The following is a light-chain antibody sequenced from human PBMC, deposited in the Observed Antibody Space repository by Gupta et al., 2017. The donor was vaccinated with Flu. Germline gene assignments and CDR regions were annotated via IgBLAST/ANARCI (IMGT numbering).Light chain of an antibody. CDR2: KVS. Sequence: DVVMTQSPLSLPVTLGQPASISCRSSQSLVYSDGNTYLNWFQQRPGQSPRRLIYKVSNRDSGVPDRFSGSGSGTDFTLKISRVEAEDVGVYYCRQGKHLRRAFGQGTKLEIK. J-gene: IGKJ2*01. CDR1: QSLVYSDGNTY. CDR3: RQGKHLRRA. V-gene: IGKV2-30*01.